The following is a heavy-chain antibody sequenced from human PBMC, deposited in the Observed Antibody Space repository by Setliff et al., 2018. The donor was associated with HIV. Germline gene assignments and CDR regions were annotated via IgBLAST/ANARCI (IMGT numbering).Heavy chain of an antibody. Sequence: PSETLSLTCAVSGVSITSATYYWSWIRHSPGKGLEWIGYIDYSGSAFYNPSLKSRLTISRDTSKNQFSLRMKSVTAADTAVYYCAREGKTALVTKYFDYRGQGTLVTVSS. V-gene: IGHV4-31*11. J-gene: IGHJ4*02. CDR2: IDYSGSA. CDR3: AREGKTALVTKYFDY. CDR1: GVSITSATYY. D-gene: IGHD5-18*01.